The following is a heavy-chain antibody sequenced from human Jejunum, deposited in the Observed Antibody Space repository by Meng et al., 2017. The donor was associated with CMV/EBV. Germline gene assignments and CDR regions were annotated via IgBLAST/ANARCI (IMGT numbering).Heavy chain of an antibody. CDR2: IYSSGST. Sequence: QVQLQESGPGLVKPAQTLSLTCIVPGGSISSGSYYWSWIRQPAGKGLEWIGHIYSSGSTNYNPSLKSRVTISLDTSKNQFSLKLSSVTAADTAVYYCMREAGGYWGQGTLVTVSS. CDR3: MREAGGY. CDR1: GGSISSGSYY. J-gene: IGHJ4*02. D-gene: IGHD3-16*01. V-gene: IGHV4-61*02.